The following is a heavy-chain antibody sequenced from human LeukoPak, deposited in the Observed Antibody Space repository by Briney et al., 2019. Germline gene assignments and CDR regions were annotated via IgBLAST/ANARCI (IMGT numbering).Heavy chain of an antibody. CDR2: ISSSGSTI. J-gene: IGHJ4*02. CDR3: ASEKNYGDKYFDS. V-gene: IGHV3-48*03. CDR1: GFTFSSYE. Sequence: PGGSLRLSCAASGFTFSSYEMNWVRQAPGKGPEWVSYISSSGSTIYYADSVKGRFTISRDNAKNSLYLQMNSLRSEDTAIYYCASEKNYGDKYFDSWGQETVGTVSS. D-gene: IGHD4-17*01.